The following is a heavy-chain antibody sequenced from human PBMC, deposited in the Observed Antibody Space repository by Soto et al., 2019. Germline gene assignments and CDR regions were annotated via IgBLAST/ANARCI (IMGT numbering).Heavy chain of an antibody. CDR2: ISAYNGNT. J-gene: IGHJ4*01. CDR3: VRDKGDGSGSYYGY. CDR1: GYTFTSYG. Sequence: QVQLVQSGAEVKKPWASVKVSCKASGYTFTSYGISWVRQAPGQGLEWMGWISAYNGNTNYAQKLQGRVTMTTAKSTRAANMELRSLRSDDTAVYYCVRDKGDGSGSYYGYWGHGTLVTVST. D-gene: IGHD3-10*01. V-gene: IGHV1-18*01.